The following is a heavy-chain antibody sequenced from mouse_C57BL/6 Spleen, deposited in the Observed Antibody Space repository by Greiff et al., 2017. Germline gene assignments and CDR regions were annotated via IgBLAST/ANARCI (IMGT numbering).Heavy chain of an antibody. Sequence: VKLVESGPGLVAPSQSLSITCTVSGFSLTSYGVHWVRQPPGKGLEWLVVIWSDGSTTYNSALKSRLSISKDNSKSQFFLKMNSLQTDDTAMYYCARHRGDYNWYFDVWGTGTTVTVSS. V-gene: IGHV2-6-1*01. CDR2: IWSDGST. D-gene: IGHD2-12*01. CDR1: GFSLTSYG. CDR3: ARHRGDYNWYFDV. J-gene: IGHJ1*03.